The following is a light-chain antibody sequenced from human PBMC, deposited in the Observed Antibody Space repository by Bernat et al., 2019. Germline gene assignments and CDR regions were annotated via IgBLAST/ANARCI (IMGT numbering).Light chain of an antibody. CDR2: QAS. V-gene: IGKV3-15*01. CDR1: QSVSTY. Sequence: DIEMTQSPATLSVSPGERATLSCRASQSVSTYLAWYQHKPGQAPRLLIYQASNRATGVPARFTGSGAGTEFSLTITSLQPEDVAVYYCQQYTDWRTFGQGTKVEIK. J-gene: IGKJ1*01. CDR3: QQYTDWRT.